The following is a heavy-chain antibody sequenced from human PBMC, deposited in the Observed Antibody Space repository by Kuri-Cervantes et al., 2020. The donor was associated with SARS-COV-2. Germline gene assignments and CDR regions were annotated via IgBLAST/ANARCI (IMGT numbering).Heavy chain of an antibody. CDR3: ARGRMDYYFWSGYHTWSDY. CDR2: INDSGST. Sequence: GSLRLSCTVSGGSFSSYYWSWIRQPPGKGLEWIGEINDSGSTNYNPSLKSRVTISVDTSKNQFSLRLSSVTAADTAVYYCARGRMDYYFWSGYHTWSDYWGQGTLVTVSS. J-gene: IGHJ4*02. V-gene: IGHV4-34*01. CDR1: GGSFSSYY. D-gene: IGHD3-3*01.